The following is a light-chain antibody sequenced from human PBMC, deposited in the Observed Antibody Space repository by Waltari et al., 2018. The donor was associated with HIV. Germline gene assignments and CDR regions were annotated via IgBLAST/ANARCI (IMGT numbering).Light chain of an antibody. Sequence: QSVLTQPPSVSEAPRQWVTISCSGSSSNIGNNAVNWYQQVPGKAPKLLIYYDDLLSSGVSDGFSGSKSGTSASLAIRGLQSEDEAEYYCAAWDDYLNGYVFGSGTKVTVL. CDR3: AAWDDYLNGYV. J-gene: IGLJ1*01. CDR1: SSNIGNNA. V-gene: IGLV1-36*01. CDR2: YDD.